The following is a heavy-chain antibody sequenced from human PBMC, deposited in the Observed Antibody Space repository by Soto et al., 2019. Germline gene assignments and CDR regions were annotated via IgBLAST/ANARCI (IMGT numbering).Heavy chain of an antibody. J-gene: IGHJ4*02. Sequence: PSETLSLTCTVSGGSISNYYWSWIRQPPGKGLEWIGYIHYSGNTKYNPSLKSRVTISSHTSKDQFSLKLTSMTAADTAVHYCARGHYDFWCGYLAPIDYWGQGPLVTVS. CDR1: GGSISNYY. CDR2: IHYSGNT. V-gene: IGHV4-59*12. D-gene: IGHD3-3*01. CDR3: ARGHYDFWCGYLAPIDY.